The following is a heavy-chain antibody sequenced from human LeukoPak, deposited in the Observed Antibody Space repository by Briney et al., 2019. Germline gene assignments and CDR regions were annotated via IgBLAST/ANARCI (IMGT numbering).Heavy chain of an antibody. J-gene: IGHJ4*02. D-gene: IGHD6-19*01. CDR3: APLIAVAGTRY. V-gene: IGHV3-21*01. CDR1: GFTFNSYS. CDR2: ISSSSSYI. Sequence: GGSLRLSCAASGFTFNSYSMNWVRQAPGKGLEWVSSISSSSSYIYYADSVKGRFTISRDNAKNSLYLQMNSLRAEDTAVYYCAPLIAVAGTRYWGQGTLVTVSS.